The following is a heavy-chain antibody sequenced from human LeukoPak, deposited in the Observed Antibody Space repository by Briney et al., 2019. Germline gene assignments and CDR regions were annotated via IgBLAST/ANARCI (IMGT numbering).Heavy chain of an antibody. Sequence: SETLSLTCTVSGGSISSYFWSWIRQPPGKGLEWIVYVYYSGSTNYNPSLKSRVTISVDTSKKQFSLKLSSATAADTAVYYCARVLDLSKRGLDAFDIWGQGTMVTVSS. D-gene: IGHD3-16*01. V-gene: IGHV4-59*01. CDR3: ARVLDLSKRGLDAFDI. J-gene: IGHJ3*02. CDR2: VYYSGST. CDR1: GGSISSYF.